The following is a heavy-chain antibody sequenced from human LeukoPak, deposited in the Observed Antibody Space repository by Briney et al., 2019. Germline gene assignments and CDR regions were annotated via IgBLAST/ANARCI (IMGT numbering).Heavy chain of an antibody. CDR1: EFTFSNYG. V-gene: IGHV3-30*03. D-gene: IGHD2-21*01. Sequence: GGSLRLSCAASEFTFSNYGMHWVRQAPGKGLEWVAVISYDGTNKYYADSVKGRFTISRDNSKNTLYLQMNSLRAEDTAVYYCARALWPYYFDYWGQGTLVTVSS. J-gene: IGHJ4*02. CDR2: ISYDGTNK. CDR3: ARALWPYYFDY.